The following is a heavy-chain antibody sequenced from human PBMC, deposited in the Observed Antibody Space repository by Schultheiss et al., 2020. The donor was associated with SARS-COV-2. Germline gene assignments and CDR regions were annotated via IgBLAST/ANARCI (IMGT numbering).Heavy chain of an antibody. CDR3: ARIIAAPNWFDP. V-gene: IGHV2-5*01. D-gene: IGHD6-13*01. J-gene: IGHJ5*02. CDR1: GFSLSTSGVG. Sequence: SGPTLVKPTETLTLTCTVSGFSLSTSGVGVGWIRQPPGKALEWLALIYWNDDKRYSPSLKSRLTITKDTSKSQVVLTMTNMDPVDTATYYCARIIAAPNWFDPWGQGTLVTVSS. CDR2: IYWNDDK.